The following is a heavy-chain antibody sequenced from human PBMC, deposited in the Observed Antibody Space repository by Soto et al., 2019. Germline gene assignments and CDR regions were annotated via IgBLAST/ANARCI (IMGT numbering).Heavy chain of an antibody. Sequence: QVQLQQWGAGLLKPSETLSLTCAVYGGSFSGYYWSWIRQPPGKGLEWMGEINHSGSTNYNPSLKSRVIISVDTSKNQFALKLSSVTAADTAVYYSVSGIYDSSGYYYPYYFDYWGQGTLVTVSS. D-gene: IGHD3-22*01. CDR2: INHSGST. CDR1: GGSFSGYY. J-gene: IGHJ4*02. CDR3: VSGIYDSSGYYYPYYFDY. V-gene: IGHV4-34*01.